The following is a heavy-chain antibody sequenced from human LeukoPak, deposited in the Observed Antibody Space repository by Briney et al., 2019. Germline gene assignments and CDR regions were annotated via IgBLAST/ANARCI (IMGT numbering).Heavy chain of an antibody. CDR3: AAVYSYGYDY. Sequence: SVKVXCXXXGFTFTSSXXXXXXXXRGQRXEWIGXIVXGSGNTXXXXXFQXRVXITXDMSTSTAYMELSSLRSEDTAVYYCAAVYSYGYDYWGQGTLVTVSS. D-gene: IGHD5-18*01. CDR1: GFTFTSSX. CDR2: IVXGSGNT. V-gene: IGHV1-58*01. J-gene: IGHJ4*02.